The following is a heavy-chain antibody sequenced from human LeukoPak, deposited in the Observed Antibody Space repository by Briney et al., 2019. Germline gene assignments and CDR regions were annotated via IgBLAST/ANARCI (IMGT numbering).Heavy chain of an antibody. Sequence: SETLSLTCTVSGGSISSYYWSWIRQPPGKGLEWIGEINHSGSTNYNPSLKSRVTISVDTSKNQFSLKLSSVTAADTAVYYCARGRGVGATPYYYYYMDVWGKGTTVTVSS. CDR2: INHSGST. D-gene: IGHD1-26*01. CDR1: GGSISSYY. V-gene: IGHV4-34*01. CDR3: ARGRGVGATPYYYYYMDV. J-gene: IGHJ6*03.